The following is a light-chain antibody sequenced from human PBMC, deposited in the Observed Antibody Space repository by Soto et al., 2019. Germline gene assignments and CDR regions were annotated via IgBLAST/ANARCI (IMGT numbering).Light chain of an antibody. J-gene: IGKJ4*01. CDR3: QQFSSYPLT. CDR2: DAS. Sequence: EIVLTQSPGTLVLSPGDRATLSCRASQSVSSDLAWYQQKPGQAPRLLIYDASSRATGIPDRFSGGGSGTDFTLTISRLEPEDFAVYYCQQFSSYPLTFGGGTKVDIK. CDR1: QSVSSD. V-gene: IGKV3-20*01.